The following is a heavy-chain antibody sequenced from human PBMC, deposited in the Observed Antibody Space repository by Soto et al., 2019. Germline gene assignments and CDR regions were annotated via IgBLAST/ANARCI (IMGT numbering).Heavy chain of an antibody. Sequence: ASVKVYCKASGYPFTVYYMHWVRQVPGQGLEWMGWNNPNRGSTNYAQKFLDWVTMTRDTSINTAYMELSTLKSEDTAVNNCARGGYGYHNYYFSGLDVWGQGTTVTVSS. D-gene: IGHD5-18*01. CDR3: ARGGYGYHNYYFSGLDV. J-gene: IGHJ6*01. CDR1: GYPFTVYY. V-gene: IGHV1-2*04. CDR2: NNPNRGST.